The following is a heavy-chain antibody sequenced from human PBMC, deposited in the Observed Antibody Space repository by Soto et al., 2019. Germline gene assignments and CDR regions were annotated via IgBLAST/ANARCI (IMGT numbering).Heavy chain of an antibody. CDR2: IYYSGST. CDR3: ARGDCSGGSCYSRDNWFDP. V-gene: IGHV4-59*01. D-gene: IGHD2-15*01. Sequence: QVQLQESGPGLVKPSETLSLTCTVSGGSISSYYWSWIRQPPGKGLEWIGYIYYSGSTNYNPSLNSRATISVDTTKQQFSLKLSSVTAADTAVYYCARGDCSGGSCYSRDNWFDPWGQGTLVTVSS. J-gene: IGHJ5*02. CDR1: GGSISSYY.